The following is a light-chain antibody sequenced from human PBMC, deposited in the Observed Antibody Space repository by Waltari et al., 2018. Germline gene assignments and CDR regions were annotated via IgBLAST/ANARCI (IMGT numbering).Light chain of an antibody. J-gene: IGKJ5*01. Sequence: DIQLTQSPSFLSASVGDRVTITCRSSQRISSLLAWYQQKAGKAPQLLIHTASTVQGGVPSRFSGSGSGTDFTLTISSLQPEDFATYYCQQRHSYPITFGQGTRLDIK. CDR2: TAS. CDR3: QQRHSYPIT. CDR1: QRISSL. V-gene: IGKV1-9*01.